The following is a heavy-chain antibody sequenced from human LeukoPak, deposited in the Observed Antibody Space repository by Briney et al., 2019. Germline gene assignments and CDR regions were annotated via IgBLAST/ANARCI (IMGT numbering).Heavy chain of an antibody. D-gene: IGHD6-6*01. CDR2: INGDRSST. V-gene: IGHV3-74*01. Sequence: PGGSLRLSCAASGFTFRSYWMHWVRQAPGKGLVCVSRINGDRSSTSYAASVKGRFTISRDNAKNTLYLQMNSLRAEDTAVYYCARGYSSSYRIDYWGQGTLVTVSS. CDR1: GFTFRSYW. J-gene: IGHJ4*02. CDR3: ARGYSSSYRIDY.